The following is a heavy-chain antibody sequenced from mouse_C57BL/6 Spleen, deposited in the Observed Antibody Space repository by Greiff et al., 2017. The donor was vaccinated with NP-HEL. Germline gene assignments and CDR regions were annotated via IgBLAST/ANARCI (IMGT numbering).Heavy chain of an antibody. CDR1: GYTFTSYW. CDR3: ARRGTTVVATGEYYAMDY. V-gene: IGHV1-64*01. CDR2: IHPNSGST. J-gene: IGHJ4*01. Sequence: QVQLQQPGAELVKPGASVKLSCKASGYTFTSYWMHWVKQRPGQGLEWIGMIHPNSGSTNYNEKFKSKATLTVDKSSSTAYMQLSSLTSEDSAVYYGARRGTTVVATGEYYAMDYWGQGTSVTVSS. D-gene: IGHD1-1*01.